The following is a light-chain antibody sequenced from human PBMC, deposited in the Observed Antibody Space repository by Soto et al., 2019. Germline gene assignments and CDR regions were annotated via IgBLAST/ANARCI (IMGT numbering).Light chain of an antibody. CDR2: DIT. V-gene: IGLV2-14*03. CDR1: SSDVCRYNY. Sequence: QSALTQPASVSGSPGQSISISCTGTSSDVCRYNYVSWYQHHPGQVPTLMIYDITNRPSGVSNRFSGSKSGSTASRTISGLQAEDEADYYCSSFTDTNTGVFGGGTKLTVL. J-gene: IGLJ3*02. CDR3: SSFTDTNTGV.